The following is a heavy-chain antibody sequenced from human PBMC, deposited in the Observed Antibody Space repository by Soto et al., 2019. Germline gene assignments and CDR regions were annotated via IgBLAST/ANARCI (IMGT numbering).Heavy chain of an antibody. Sequence: SETLSLTCTVSGGSVSSSSHSWGWIRQPPGKGLEWIGTIYSSENTYYNPSLMSRVTISVDTSKNQFSLKLSSVTAADTAVYYCARLNGYCISTNCHGYYGMDVWGQGTTVTVSS. J-gene: IGHJ6*02. D-gene: IGHD2-2*01. CDR3: ARLNGYCISTNCHGYYGMDV. CDR1: GGSVSSSSHS. CDR2: IYSSENT. V-gene: IGHV4-39*01.